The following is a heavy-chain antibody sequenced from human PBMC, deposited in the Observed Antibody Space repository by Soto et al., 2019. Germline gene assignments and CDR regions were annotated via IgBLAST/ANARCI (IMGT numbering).Heavy chain of an antibody. V-gene: IGHV3-48*02. CDR1: GFTFSSYS. J-gene: IGHJ6*02. D-gene: IGHD3-3*01. CDR3: ARKRNYDFWSGYLPGYYGMDV. Sequence: PGGSLRLSCAASGFTFSSYSMNWVRQAPGKGLEWVSYISSSSSTIYYADSVKGRFTISRDNAKNSLYLQMNSLRDEDTAVYYCARKRNYDFWSGYLPGYYGMDVWGQGTTVTVSS. CDR2: ISSSSSTI.